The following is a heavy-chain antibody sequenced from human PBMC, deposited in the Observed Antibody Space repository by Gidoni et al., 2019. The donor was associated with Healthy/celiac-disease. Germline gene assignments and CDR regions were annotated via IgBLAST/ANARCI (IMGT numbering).Heavy chain of an antibody. V-gene: IGHV3-11*05. Sequence: QVQLVESGGGLVKPGGSRRLSCAASGFTFSDYYMSWIRQAPGKGLEWVSYISSSSSYTNYADSVKGRFTISRDNAKNSLYLQMNSLRAEDTAVYYCARDAGSGSYYQYYFDYWGQGTLVTVSS. J-gene: IGHJ4*02. CDR2: ISSSSSYT. D-gene: IGHD3-10*01. CDR1: GFTFSDYY. CDR3: ARDAGSGSYYQYYFDY.